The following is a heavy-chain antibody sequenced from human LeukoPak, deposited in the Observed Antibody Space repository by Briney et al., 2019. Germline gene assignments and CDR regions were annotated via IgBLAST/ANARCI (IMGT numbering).Heavy chain of an antibody. D-gene: IGHD6-19*01. J-gene: IGHJ4*02. CDR3: ASAYSSGWQGGY. V-gene: IGHV3-21*01. CDR1: GFTFSSYS. CDR2: ISSSSSYI. Sequence: KSGGSLRLSCAASGFTFSSYSMNWVRQAPGKGLEWVSPISSSSSYIYYADSVNGRFTISRDNAKNSLYLQMNSLRAEDTAVYYRASAYSSGWQGGYWGQGTLVTVSS.